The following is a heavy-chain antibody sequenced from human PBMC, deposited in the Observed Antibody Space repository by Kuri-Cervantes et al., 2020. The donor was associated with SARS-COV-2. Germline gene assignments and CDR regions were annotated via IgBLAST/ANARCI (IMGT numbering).Heavy chain of an antibody. D-gene: IGHD3-16*01. CDR3: TTEYVLFTYYFDY. Sequence: GESLKISCAASGFTFSNAWMSWVRQAPGKGLEWVGRIKSKTDGGTTDYAAPVKGRFTISRDDSKNTLYLQMNSLKTEDTAVYYCTTEYVLFTYYFDYWGQGTLVTVSS. V-gene: IGHV3-15*01. CDR2: IKSKTDGGTT. CDR1: GFTFSNAW. J-gene: IGHJ4*02.